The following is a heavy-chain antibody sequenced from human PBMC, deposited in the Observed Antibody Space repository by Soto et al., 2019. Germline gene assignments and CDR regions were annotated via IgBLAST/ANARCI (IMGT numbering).Heavy chain of an antibody. CDR1: GFTFSTYW. Sequence: EGQLVQSGGDLVQPGGSLRLSCVASGFTFSTYWMTWVRQAPGMGLEWVAGIKEDASEELYVDSVKGRFSVSRDNAKNSLYLQLNSLSAEDPAVYYSATATSSPFSNCEHWRQRSLVTVSS. CDR2: IKEDASEE. D-gene: IGHD4-4*01. CDR3: ATATSSPFSNCEH. V-gene: IGHV3-7*01. J-gene: IGHJ4*02.